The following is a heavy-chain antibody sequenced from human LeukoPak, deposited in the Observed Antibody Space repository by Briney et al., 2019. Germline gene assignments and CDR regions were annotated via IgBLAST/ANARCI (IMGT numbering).Heavy chain of an antibody. CDR1: GYTFTSYS. V-gene: IGHV1-18*04. D-gene: IGHD3-9*01. Sequence: GASVKVSCKASGYTFTSYSISWVRQAPGQGLEWMGWISAYNGNTNYAQKLQGRVTMTTDTSTSTAYMELRSLRSDDTAVYYCARGDYDILTGYYPFDYWGQGTLVTVSS. CDR3: ARGDYDILTGYYPFDY. CDR2: ISAYNGNT. J-gene: IGHJ4*02.